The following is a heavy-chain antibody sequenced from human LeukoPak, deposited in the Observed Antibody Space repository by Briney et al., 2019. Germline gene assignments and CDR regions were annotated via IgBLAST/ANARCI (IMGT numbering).Heavy chain of an antibody. CDR1: GGTFSSYA. D-gene: IGHD5-18*01. Sequence: ASVKVSCKASGGTFSSYAISWVRQAPGQGLEWMGRIIPILGIANYAQKFQGRVTITADKSTSTAYMELSSLRSEDTAVYYCARPPGGYSFGRLDYGGQGPLATAS. CDR3: ARPPGGYSFGRLDY. CDR2: IIPILGIA. V-gene: IGHV1-69*04. J-gene: IGHJ4*02.